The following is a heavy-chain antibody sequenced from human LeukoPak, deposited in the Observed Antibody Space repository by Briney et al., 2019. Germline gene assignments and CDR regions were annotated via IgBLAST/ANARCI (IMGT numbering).Heavy chain of an antibody. D-gene: IGHD6-13*01. Sequence: PGGSLRLSCAASGFTFSSYAMSWVRQAPGKGLEWVSAISGGGGSTYYADSVKGRFTISRDNSKNTLHLQMNSLRAEDTAVYYCAKVSSSWAQDYMDVWGKGTTVTVSS. CDR3: AKVSSSWAQDYMDV. J-gene: IGHJ6*03. CDR1: GFTFSSYA. V-gene: IGHV3-23*01. CDR2: ISGGGGST.